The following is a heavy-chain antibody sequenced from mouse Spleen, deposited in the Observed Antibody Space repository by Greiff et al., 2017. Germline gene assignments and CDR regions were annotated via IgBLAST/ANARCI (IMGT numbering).Heavy chain of an antibody. D-gene: IGHD1-2*01. J-gene: IGHJ2*01. CDR3: APLLRLRYFDY. Sequence: EVQLQQSGPELVKPGASVKISCKASGYTFTDYYMNWVKQSHGKSLEWIGDINPNNGGTSYNQKFKGKATLTVDKSSSTAYMELRSLTSEDSAVYYCAPLLRLRYFDYWGQGTTLTVSS. V-gene: IGHV1-26*01. CDR1: GYTFTDYY. CDR2: INPNNGGT.